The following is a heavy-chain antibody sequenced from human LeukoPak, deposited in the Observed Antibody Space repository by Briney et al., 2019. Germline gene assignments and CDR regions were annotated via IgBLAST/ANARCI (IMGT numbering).Heavy chain of an antibody. CDR2: IHHTGSF. V-gene: IGHV4-4*08. Sequence: SSETLSLTCTILLASPLASYSSAVPHTPREGVEWIGYIHHTGSFAYTPTVNSRATISLDTSKNQFSLKLPSATAADTAVYYCTRGHWALDCWGQGPLVTVSS. D-gene: IGHD3-16*01. J-gene: IGHJ4*02. CDR1: LASPLASY. CDR3: TRGHWALDC.